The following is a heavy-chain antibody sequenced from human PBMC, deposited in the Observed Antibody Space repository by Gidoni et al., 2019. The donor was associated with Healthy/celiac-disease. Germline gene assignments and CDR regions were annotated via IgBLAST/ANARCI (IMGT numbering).Heavy chain of an antibody. CDR3: AREDATTTVTTTYYYYGMDV. Sequence: EVQLVESGGGFVQPGVSLRLSCAASGFTFSDHYLDWFRQTPGKGLEWVGRTRNKANSYTTEYAASVKGRFTISRDDSKNLLYLQMNSLKTEDTAVYYCAREDATTTVTTTYYYYGMDVWGQGTTVTVS. D-gene: IGHD4-17*01. J-gene: IGHJ6*02. CDR1: GFTFSDHY. V-gene: IGHV3-72*01. CDR2: TRNKANSYTT.